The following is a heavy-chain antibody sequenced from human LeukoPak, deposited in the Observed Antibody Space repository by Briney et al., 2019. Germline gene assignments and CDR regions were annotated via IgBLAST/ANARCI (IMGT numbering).Heavy chain of an antibody. J-gene: IGHJ4*02. Sequence: GGSLRLSCAASGFTFSSYEMNRVRQAPGKGLEWVSYISSSGSTIYYADSVKGRFTISRDNAKNSLYLQMNSLRAEDTAVYYCARDKGIAAAGTGFDYWGQGTLVTVSS. CDR1: GFTFSSYE. CDR2: ISSSGSTI. V-gene: IGHV3-48*03. D-gene: IGHD6-13*01. CDR3: ARDKGIAAAGTGFDY.